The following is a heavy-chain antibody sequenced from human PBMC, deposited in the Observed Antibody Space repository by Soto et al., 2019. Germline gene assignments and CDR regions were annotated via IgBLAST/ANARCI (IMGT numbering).Heavy chain of an antibody. V-gene: IGHV4-34*01. J-gene: IGHJ6*02. CDR3: ARGGRGYYYYGMDV. Sequence: SETLSLTCAVYGGSFSGYYWSWIRQPPGKGLEWIGEINHSGSTNYNPSLKSRVTISVDTSKNQFSLKLSSVTAADTAVYYCARGGRGYYYYGMDVWGQGTTVTAP. CDR1: GGSFSGYY. CDR2: INHSGST.